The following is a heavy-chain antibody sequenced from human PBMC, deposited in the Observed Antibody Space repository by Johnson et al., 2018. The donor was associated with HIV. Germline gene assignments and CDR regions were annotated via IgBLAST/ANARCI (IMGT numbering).Heavy chain of an antibody. CDR3: ARECSGGSCYPLDHDAFDI. CDR2: ISYDGSNK. CDR1: GFTFSSYA. Sequence: QVQLVESGGGVVQPGRSLRLSCAASGFTFSSYAMHWVRQAPGKGLEWVAVISYDGSNKYYADSVKGRFTISRDNSKNTLYLQMNSLRAEDTAVYYCARECSGGSCYPLDHDAFDIWGQWTMVTVSS. D-gene: IGHD2-15*01. V-gene: IGHV3-30*04. J-gene: IGHJ3*02.